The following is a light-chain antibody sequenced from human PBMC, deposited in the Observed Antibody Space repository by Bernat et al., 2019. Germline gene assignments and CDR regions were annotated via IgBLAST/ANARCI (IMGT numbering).Light chain of an antibody. V-gene: IGKV3-20*01. CDR2: GAS. J-gene: IGKJ2*01. Sequence: EIVLTQSPGTLSLSPGERATLSCRASQSVSSTYFAWYQQKPGQAPRLLIYGASSRATGIPDRFSGSGSGTDFTLTISRLEPEDFAVYYCQKYGSSPYTFGQGTKLEIK. CDR1: QSVSSTY. CDR3: QKYGSSPYT.